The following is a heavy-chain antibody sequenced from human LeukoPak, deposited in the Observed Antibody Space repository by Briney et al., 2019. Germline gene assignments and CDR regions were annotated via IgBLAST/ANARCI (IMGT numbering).Heavy chain of an antibody. D-gene: IGHD2-2*01. V-gene: IGHV1-2*02. Sequence: ASVKVSCKASGYTFTGYYMHWVRQAPGQGLEWMGWINPNSGGTNYAQKFQGRVTMTRDTSISTAYMELSRLRSDDTAVYYCARNIPFCSITSCFFWYFDLWGRGPLVTVSS. CDR3: ARNIPFCSITSCFFWYFDL. J-gene: IGHJ2*01. CDR1: GYTFTGYY. CDR2: INPNSGGT.